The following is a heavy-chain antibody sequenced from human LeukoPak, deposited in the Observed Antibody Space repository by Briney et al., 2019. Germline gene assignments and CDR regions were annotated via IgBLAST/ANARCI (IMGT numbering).Heavy chain of an antibody. D-gene: IGHD2-15*01. V-gene: IGHV3-23*01. J-gene: IGHJ4*02. CDR3: ARSIGYCSGGHCYTSDY. Sequence: GGSLRLSCAASGFDFNNYAMTWVRQAPGMGLEWVSDISATGGSTYYADSVKGRFTISRDNSKNTLYLQMNSLRAEDTAVYYCARSIGYCSGGHCYTSDYWGQGTLVTVSS. CDR1: GFDFNNYA. CDR2: ISATGGST.